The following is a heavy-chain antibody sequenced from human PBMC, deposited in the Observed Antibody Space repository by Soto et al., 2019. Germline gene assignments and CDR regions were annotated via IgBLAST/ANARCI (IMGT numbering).Heavy chain of an antibody. CDR1: GYSFTSYW. D-gene: IGHD6-6*01. CDR3: SKFKYSTSVRYLQH. CDR2: IYPGDSDT. V-gene: IGHV5-51*01. Sequence: GESLKISCKGSGYSFTSYWIGWVRQMPGKGLEWMGIIYPGDSDTRYSPSFQGQVTISADKSISTAYLQWTSLKASDTAIYYCSKFKYSTSVRYLQHWGQGTPVTVSS. J-gene: IGHJ1*01.